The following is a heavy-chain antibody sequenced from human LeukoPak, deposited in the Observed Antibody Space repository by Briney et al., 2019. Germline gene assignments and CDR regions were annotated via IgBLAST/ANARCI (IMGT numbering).Heavy chain of an antibody. Sequence: GESLKISCKGSGYSFTSYWIGWVRQMPGKGLEWMGIIYPGDSDTRYSPSFQGQVTISADKSISTAYLQWSSLKASDTAMYYCARGERGYSYGGAFDIWGQGTMVTVSS. CDR3: ARGERGYSYGGAFDI. V-gene: IGHV5-51*01. J-gene: IGHJ3*02. D-gene: IGHD5-18*01. CDR2: IYPGDSDT. CDR1: GYSFTSYW.